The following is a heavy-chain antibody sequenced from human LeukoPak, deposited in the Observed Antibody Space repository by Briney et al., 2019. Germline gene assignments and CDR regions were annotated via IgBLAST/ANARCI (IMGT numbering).Heavy chain of an antibody. D-gene: IGHD3-16*01. V-gene: IGHV4-30-4*01. J-gene: IGHJ4*02. Sequence: PSETLSLTCTVSGGSISCGDYYWSWIRQPPGKGLEWIGYIYYSGSASYNPSLKSRLTISVDTSKNQLSLKLSSVTAADTAVYYCARGGGLLDYWGQGTLVTVSS. CDR1: GGSISCGDYY. CDR2: IYYSGSA. CDR3: ARGGGLLDY.